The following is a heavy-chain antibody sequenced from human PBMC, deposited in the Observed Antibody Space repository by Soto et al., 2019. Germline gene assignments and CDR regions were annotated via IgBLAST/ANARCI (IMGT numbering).Heavy chain of an antibody. CDR3: AKEGRSYDDFWSGSIGSFDI. CDR1: GFTFKNHA. J-gene: IGHJ3*02. D-gene: IGHD3-3*01. Sequence: QGQLVESGGDAVQPGRSLRLSCVGSGFTFKNHAMHWVRLAPGQGLEWVAYISYDGINKADGDSVQGRFTISRDNSKNTVILEMNSLGVEDTGVFHCAKEGRSYDDFWSGSIGSFDIWGRGTTVTVSS. V-gene: IGHV3-30*18. CDR2: ISYDGINK.